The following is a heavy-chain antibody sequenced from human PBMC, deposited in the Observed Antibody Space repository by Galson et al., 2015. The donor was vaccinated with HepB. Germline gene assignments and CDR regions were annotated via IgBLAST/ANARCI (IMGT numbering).Heavy chain of an antibody. D-gene: IGHD3-22*01. Sequence: CAFSGDSVSSHSAAWNWVRQSPSRGLEWLGRTYYRSKWYSDYAVSVKSRITINPDTSRNQFSLQMNSVTPEDTAVYYCAREDYDHSGYIMGTRHWGQGTLVTVSS. CDR1: GDSVSSHSAA. J-gene: IGHJ4*02. CDR2: TYYRSKWYS. CDR3: AREDYDHSGYIMGTRH. V-gene: IGHV6-1*01.